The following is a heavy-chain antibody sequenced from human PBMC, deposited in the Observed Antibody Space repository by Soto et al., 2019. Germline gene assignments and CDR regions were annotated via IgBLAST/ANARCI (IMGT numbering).Heavy chain of an antibody. D-gene: IGHD1-26*01. CDR1: GFTFSHYS. J-gene: IGHJ6*02. CDR3: ARGVPGTYAVDV. CDR2: ISSTSRNI. Sequence: EVQLVESGGGLVQPGGSLRLSCVDSGFTFSHYSMNWVRHAPGKGLEWVSYISSTSRNIYYAHSVKGRFTIFRDNAKNSLYLQMNSLRAEDTAVYYCARGVPGTYAVDVWGQGTTVTVSS. V-gene: IGHV3-48*01.